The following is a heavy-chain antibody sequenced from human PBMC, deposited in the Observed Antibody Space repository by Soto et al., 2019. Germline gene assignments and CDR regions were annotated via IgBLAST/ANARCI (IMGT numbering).Heavy chain of an antibody. CDR1: GFTFSDHY. CDR3: GRERFVLAAFDI. Sequence: EVQLVESGGDLVQPGGSLRLSCAASGFTFSDHYMDWVRQAPGKGLEWVARSKNKENTYTTEYAASVKGRFTISRDDSKNSLFLQMNGLKTEDTAVYYCGRERFVLAAFDIWGQGTMVTVSS. V-gene: IGHV3-72*01. CDR2: SKNKENTYTT. J-gene: IGHJ3*02.